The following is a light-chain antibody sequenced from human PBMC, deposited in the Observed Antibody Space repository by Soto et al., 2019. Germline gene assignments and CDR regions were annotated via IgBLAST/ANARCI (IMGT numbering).Light chain of an antibody. CDR1: SSNIGSYT. CDR3: AAWDDSLNGL. CDR2: SDN. Sequence: QSVLTQPPSASGTPGQRVTISCSGSSSNIGSYTVNWYQQLPGTAPKLLIYSDNQRPSGVPDRFSGSKSGTSASLAISGLQSEDEADYYRAAWDDSLNGLFGGGTKLTVL. V-gene: IGLV1-44*01. J-gene: IGLJ2*01.